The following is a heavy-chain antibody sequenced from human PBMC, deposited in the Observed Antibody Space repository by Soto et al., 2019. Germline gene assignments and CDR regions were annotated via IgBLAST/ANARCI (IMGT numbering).Heavy chain of an antibody. J-gene: IGHJ4*02. CDR3: ARMSALSSPCQYDY. Sequence: QVQLVQSGAEVKKPGASVKVSCKASGYTFTSYDINWVRQATGQGLEWMGWMNPKSGNTGYAQKLQDRVTMAGNKYISTDYMELSSLRSDDTAVYYCARMSALSSPCQYDYWGQGTLVTVSS. CDR1: GYTFTSYD. D-gene: IGHD6-6*01. CDR2: MNPKSGNT. V-gene: IGHV1-8*01.